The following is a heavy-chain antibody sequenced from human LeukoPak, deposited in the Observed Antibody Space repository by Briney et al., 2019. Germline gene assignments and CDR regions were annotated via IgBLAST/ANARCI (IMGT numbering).Heavy chain of an antibody. J-gene: IGHJ4*02. V-gene: IGHV5-51*01. CDR2: IYPGDSDT. CDR1: GYSFTSYW. Sequence: GESLQISCKGSGYSFTSYWIGWVRQMPGKGLEWMGIIYPGDSDTRCSPSFQGQVTISADKSISTAYLQWSSLKASDTAMYYCARTAMVSEDYFDYWGQGTLVTVSS. D-gene: IGHD5-18*01. CDR3: ARTAMVSEDYFDY.